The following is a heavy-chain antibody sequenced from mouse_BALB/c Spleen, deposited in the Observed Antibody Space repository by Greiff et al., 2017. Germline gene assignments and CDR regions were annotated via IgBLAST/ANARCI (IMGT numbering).Heavy chain of an antibody. CDR1: GYSITSGYY. D-gene: IGHD3-3*01. CDR2: ISYDGSN. J-gene: IGHJ4*01. CDR3: ARGWDYAMDY. V-gene: IGHV3-6*02. Sequence: VQLQQSGPGLVKPSQSLSLTCSVTGYSITSGYYWNWIRQFPGNKLEWMGYISYDGSNNYNPSLKNRISITRDTSKNQFFLKLNSVTTEDTATYYCARGWDYAMDYWGQGTSVTVSS.